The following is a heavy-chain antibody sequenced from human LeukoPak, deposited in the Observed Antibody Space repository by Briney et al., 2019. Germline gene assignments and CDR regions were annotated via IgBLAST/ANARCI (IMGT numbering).Heavy chain of an antibody. V-gene: IGHV1-8*02. D-gene: IGHD3-10*01. CDR3: ARELPSMVRGVIKAKNWFDP. Sequence: ASVKVSCKASGYTFTSYGISWVRQATGQGLEWMGWMNPNSGNTGYAQKFQGRVTMTRNTSISTAYMELSSLRSEDTAVYYCARELPSMVRGVIKAKNWFDPWGQGTLVTVSS. J-gene: IGHJ5*02. CDR1: GYTFTSYG. CDR2: MNPNSGNT.